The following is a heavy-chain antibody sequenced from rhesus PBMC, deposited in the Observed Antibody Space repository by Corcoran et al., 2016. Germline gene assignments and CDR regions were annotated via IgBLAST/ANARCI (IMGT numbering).Heavy chain of an antibody. D-gene: IGHD1-1*01. Sequence: QLQLQESGPGLVKPSETLSVTCAVSGGSFRRSSMSWIRPAPGKGLGGIGYIYGSGSSTNYNPSLKSRVTLSVDTSKNQFSLKLSSVTAADTAVYYCVREGGQLELPFDYWGQGVLVTVSS. CDR2: IYGSGSST. J-gene: IGHJ4*01. CDR3: VREGGQLELPFDY. CDR1: GGSFRRSS. V-gene: IGHV4-169*02.